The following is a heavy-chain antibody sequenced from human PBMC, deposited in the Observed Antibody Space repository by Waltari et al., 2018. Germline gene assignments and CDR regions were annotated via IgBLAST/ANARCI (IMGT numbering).Heavy chain of an antibody. CDR1: GGTFSSYA. CDR3: ASEINYYDSSGTAFDY. J-gene: IGHJ4*02. V-gene: IGHV1-69*05. CDR2: IIPTFGTA. Sequence: QVQLVQSGAEVKKPGSSVKVSCKASGGTFSSYAISWVRQAPGQGLEWMGGIIPTFGTANYAQKFQGRVTITTDESTSTAYMELSSLRSEDTAVYYCASEINYYDSSGTAFDYWGQGTLVTVSS. D-gene: IGHD3-22*01.